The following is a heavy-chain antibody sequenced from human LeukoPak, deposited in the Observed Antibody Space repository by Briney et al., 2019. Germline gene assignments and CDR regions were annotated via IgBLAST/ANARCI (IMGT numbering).Heavy chain of an antibody. D-gene: IGHD2-2*01. V-gene: IGHV3-11*01. CDR1: GFTFSDYY. Sequence: PGGSLRLSCAASGFTFSDYYMSWIRQAPGKGLEWVSYISSSGSTIYYADSVKGRFTISRDNAKNSLYLQMNSLRAEDTAVYYCARVGCCSSTSCYQGGFDYWGQGTLVTVSS. J-gene: IGHJ4*02. CDR3: ARVGCCSSTSCYQGGFDY. CDR2: ISSSGSTI.